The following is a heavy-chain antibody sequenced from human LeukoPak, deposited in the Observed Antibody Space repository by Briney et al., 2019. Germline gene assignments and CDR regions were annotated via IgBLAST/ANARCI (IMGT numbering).Heavy chain of an antibody. V-gene: IGHV1-8*01. Sequence: ASVKVSCKASGYTFTSYDINWVRQATGQGLEWMGWMNPNSGNTGYAQKFQGRVTMTRNTSISTAYMELSSLRSEDTAVYYCARKVSSSWFSLWYFDLWGRGTLVTVSS. D-gene: IGHD6-13*01. CDR3: ARKVSSSWFSLWYFDL. CDR1: GYTFTSYD. J-gene: IGHJ2*01. CDR2: MNPNSGNT.